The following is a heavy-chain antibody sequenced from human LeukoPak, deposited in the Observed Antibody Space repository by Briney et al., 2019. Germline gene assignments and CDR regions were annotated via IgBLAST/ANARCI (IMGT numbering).Heavy chain of an antibody. Sequence: SVKVSCKASGGTFSSYAISWVRQAPGQGLEWMGGIIPIFGTANYAQKFQGRVTITADKSTSTAYMELSSLRSEDTAVYYCARAIAGRPKRGYYYYMDVWGKGTTVTVSS. J-gene: IGHJ6*03. CDR1: GGTFSSYA. CDR3: ARAIAGRPKRGYYYYMDV. V-gene: IGHV1-69*06. CDR2: IIPIFGTA. D-gene: IGHD6-6*01.